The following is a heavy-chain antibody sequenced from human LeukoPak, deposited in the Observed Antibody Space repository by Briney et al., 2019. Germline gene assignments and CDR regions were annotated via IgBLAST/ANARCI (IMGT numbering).Heavy chain of an antibody. J-gene: IGHJ4*02. CDR1: GFTFSTYE. Sequence: GGSLRLSCAASGFTFSTYEMNWVRQAPGQGLEWVSYISSTGSNIYYADSVKGRFTISRDNAKNSLYLLMNSLRTEDTAVYYCAATYYYDGSGDYWGQGTLVTVSS. D-gene: IGHD3-22*01. CDR3: AATYYYDGSGDY. V-gene: IGHV3-48*03. CDR2: ISSTGSNI.